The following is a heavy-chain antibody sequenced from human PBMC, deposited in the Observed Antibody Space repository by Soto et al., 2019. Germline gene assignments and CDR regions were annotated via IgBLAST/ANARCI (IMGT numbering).Heavy chain of an antibody. V-gene: IGHV4-31*03. Sequence: SETLSLTCTVSGGSISSGGYYWSWIRQHPGKGLEWIGYIYYSGSTYYNPSLKSRVTISVDTSKNQFSLKLSSVTAADTAVYYCASKPISGYDSGWFDPWGQGTLVTVSS. J-gene: IGHJ5*02. CDR2: IYYSGST. CDR1: GGSISSGGYY. CDR3: ASKPISGYDSGWFDP. D-gene: IGHD5-12*01.